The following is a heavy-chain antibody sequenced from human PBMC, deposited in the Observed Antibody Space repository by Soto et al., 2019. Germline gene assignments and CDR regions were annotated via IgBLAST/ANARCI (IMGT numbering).Heavy chain of an antibody. CDR3: ASEPPPTTVTTPSTFDI. CDR1: GGTFSSYT. CDR2: IIPILGIA. D-gene: IGHD4-17*01. V-gene: IGHV1-69*02. Sequence: QVQLVQSGAEVKKPGSSVKVSCKASGGTFSSYTISWVRQAPGQGLEWMGRIIPILGIANYAQKFQGRVTITADKSTSTAYMELSSLRSEDTAVYYCASEPPPTTVTTPSTFDIWGQGTMVTVSS. J-gene: IGHJ3*02.